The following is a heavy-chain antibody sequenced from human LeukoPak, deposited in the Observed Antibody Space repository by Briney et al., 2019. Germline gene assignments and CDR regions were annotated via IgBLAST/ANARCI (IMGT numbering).Heavy chain of an antibody. CDR1: GFTFSSYS. J-gene: IGHJ5*02. CDR3: AKNTGLLWFGEFPGVFDP. D-gene: IGHD3-10*01. CDR2: ISSSSSYI. Sequence: NPGGSLRLSCAASGFTFSSYSMNWVRQAPGKGLEWVSSISSSSSYIYYADSVKGRFTISRDNAKNSLYLQMNSLRAEDTAVYYCAKNTGLLWFGEFPGVFDPWGQGTLVTVSS. V-gene: IGHV3-21*04.